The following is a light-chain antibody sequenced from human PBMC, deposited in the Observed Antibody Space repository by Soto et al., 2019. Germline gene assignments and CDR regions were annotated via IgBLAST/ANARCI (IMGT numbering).Light chain of an antibody. Sequence: QSALTQPASVSGSPGQSITISCTGTRSDVGGYNYVSWYQQHPGKAPKLMIYEVSNRPSGVSNRFSGSKSGNTDSLTISGLQAEDEADYYCSSYTNSSTQVFGGGTKVTVL. J-gene: IGLJ3*02. V-gene: IGLV2-14*01. CDR3: SSYTNSSTQV. CDR2: EVS. CDR1: RSDVGGYNY.